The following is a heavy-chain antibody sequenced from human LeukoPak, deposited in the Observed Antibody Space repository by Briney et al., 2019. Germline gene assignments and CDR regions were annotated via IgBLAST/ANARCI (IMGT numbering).Heavy chain of an antibody. J-gene: IGHJ4*02. V-gene: IGHV4-30-4*08. CDR3: ARAATSTDYFDY. CDR1: GGSISSGDYY. D-gene: IGHD5-24*01. Sequence: SGTLSLTCTVSGGSISSGDYYWSWIRQPPGKGLEWIGYIYYSGSTYYNPSLKSRVTISVDTSKNQFSLKLSSVTAADTAVYYCARAATSTDYFDYWGQGTLVTVSS. CDR2: IYYSGST.